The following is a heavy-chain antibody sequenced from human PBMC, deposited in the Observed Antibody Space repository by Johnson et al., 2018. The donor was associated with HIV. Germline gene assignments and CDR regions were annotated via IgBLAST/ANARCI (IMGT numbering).Heavy chain of an antibody. Sequence: VQLVESGGGLVQPGGSLRLSCAASGFTFSDAWMNWVRQAPGKGLEWVGRLKSKTDGGTTDYAAPVKGRFTLSRDDSKNTLFLQMNSLKTEDTALYYCTAHYRNAFDIWGQGTMVTVSS. D-gene: IGHD1-26*01. CDR1: GFTFSDAW. J-gene: IGHJ3*02. CDR2: LKSKTDGGTT. CDR3: TAHYRNAFDI. V-gene: IGHV3-15*01.